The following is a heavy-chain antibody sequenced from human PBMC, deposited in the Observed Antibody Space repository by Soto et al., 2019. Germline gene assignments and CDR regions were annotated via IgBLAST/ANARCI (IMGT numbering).Heavy chain of an antibody. CDR3: ARELRGYSYGPGEVY. CDR1: SGSITSSNYY. Sequence: PSETLSLTCTVSSGSITSSNYYWSWIRQSPGEGLEWIGHIYSSGTAYYNPALMSRVSMSIDTSKNQFTLNLNSVTVADTAVYFCARELRGYSYGPGEVYWGRGTLVTVSS. D-gene: IGHD5-18*01. J-gene: IGHJ4*02. V-gene: IGHV4-30-4*01. CDR2: IYSSGTA.